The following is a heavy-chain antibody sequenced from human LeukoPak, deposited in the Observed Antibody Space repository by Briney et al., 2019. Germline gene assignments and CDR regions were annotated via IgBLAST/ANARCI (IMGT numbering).Heavy chain of an antibody. CDR3: ARGFIVGATNWFDP. CDR2: INHSGST. CDR1: GGSFSGYY. D-gene: IGHD1-26*01. J-gene: IGHJ5*02. Sequence: PSETLSLTCAVDGGSFSGYYGSWSRQAPGKGHVWIGEINHSGSTNYNPSLNSRVTISVDTSKNHFSLKLSSVTAADTAVYYCARGFIVGATNWFDPWGQGTLVTVSS. V-gene: IGHV4-34*01.